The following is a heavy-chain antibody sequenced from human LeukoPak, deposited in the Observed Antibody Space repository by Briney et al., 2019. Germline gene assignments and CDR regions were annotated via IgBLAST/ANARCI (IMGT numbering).Heavy chain of an antibody. J-gene: IGHJ3*02. CDR2: LSSSGSTI. CDR3: TTILTGYWLDAFDI. CDR1: GFTFSRYE. Sequence: GGSLRLSCAASGFTFSRYEVNWVRQAPRKGLKWVPYLSSSGSTIYYADSVKGRFTISRDKDKDSLYLQMNSLRAEDTAVYYCTTILTGYWLDAFDIWGQGTMVTVPS. V-gene: IGHV3-48*03. D-gene: IGHD3-9*01.